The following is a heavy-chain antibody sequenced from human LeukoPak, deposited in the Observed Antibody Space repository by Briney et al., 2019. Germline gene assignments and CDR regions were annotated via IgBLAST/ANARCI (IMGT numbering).Heavy chain of an antibody. Sequence: GGSLRLSCAASGFTFSSYAMSWVRQAPGKGLEWVSVIYSGGSTYYADSVKGRFTISRDNSKNTLYLQMNSLRAEDTAVYYCARDGSGSYYYYGMDVWGQGTTVTVSS. CDR2: IYSGGST. D-gene: IGHD3-10*01. V-gene: IGHV3-53*01. CDR1: GFTFSSYA. J-gene: IGHJ6*02. CDR3: ARDGSGSYYYYGMDV.